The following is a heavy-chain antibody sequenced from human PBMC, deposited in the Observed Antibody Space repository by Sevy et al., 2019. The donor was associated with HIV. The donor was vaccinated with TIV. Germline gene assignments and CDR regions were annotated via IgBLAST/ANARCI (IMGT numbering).Heavy chain of an antibody. CDR3: ARGMWVRGTLLSQPTYYFDY. CDR2: IYSGGST. J-gene: IGHJ4*02. CDR1: GFTVSSNY. D-gene: IGHD3-10*01. Sequence: GGSLRLSCAASGFTVSSNYMSWVRQAPGKGLEWVSVIYSGGSTYYADSVKGRFTISRDNSKNTLYLQMNSLRAEDTAVYYCARGMWVRGTLLSQPTYYFDYWGQGTLVTVSS. V-gene: IGHV3-53*01.